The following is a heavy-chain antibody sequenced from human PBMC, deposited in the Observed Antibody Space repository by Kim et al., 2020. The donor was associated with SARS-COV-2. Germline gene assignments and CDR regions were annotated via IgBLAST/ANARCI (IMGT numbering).Heavy chain of an antibody. V-gene: IGHV4-59*01. J-gene: IGHJ4*02. CDR3: ARVKRVGATTFFDY. D-gene: IGHD1-26*01. Sequence: NPSLKSRVTISVDTSKNQFSLKLSSVTAADTAVYYCARVKRVGATTFFDYWGQGTLVTVSS.